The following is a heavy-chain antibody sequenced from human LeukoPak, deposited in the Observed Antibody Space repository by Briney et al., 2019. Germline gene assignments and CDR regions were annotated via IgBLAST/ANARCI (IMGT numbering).Heavy chain of an antibody. CDR3: ARWGTYCSGGSCYLSYYYYYYMDV. CDR2: INWNGGST. J-gene: IGHJ6*03. CDR1: GFTFDDYG. D-gene: IGHD2-15*01. V-gene: IGHV3-20*04. Sequence: PGGSLRLSCAASGFTFDDYGMSWLRQAPGKGLEWVSGINWNGGSTGYADSVKGRFTISRDNAKNSLYLQMNSLRAEDTALYYCARWGTYCSGGSCYLSYYYYYYMDVWGKGTTVTVSS.